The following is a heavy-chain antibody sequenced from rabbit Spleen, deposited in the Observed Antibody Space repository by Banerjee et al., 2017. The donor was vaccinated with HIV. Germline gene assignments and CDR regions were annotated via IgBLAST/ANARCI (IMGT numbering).Heavy chain of an antibody. J-gene: IGHJ4*01. D-gene: IGHD6-1*01. CDR1: GFSFSSNDY. V-gene: IGHV1S40*01. CDR2: IVPIFGVT. CDR3: VREAGYGGYGDASF. Sequence: QSLEESGGDLVQPGASLTLTCTASGFSFSSNDYMCWVRQAPGKGLEWIGYIVPIFGVTYYANWVNGLFTISSHDAPNTLYLQMNSLPAADTASYFCVREAGYGGYGDASFWGPGTLVTVS.